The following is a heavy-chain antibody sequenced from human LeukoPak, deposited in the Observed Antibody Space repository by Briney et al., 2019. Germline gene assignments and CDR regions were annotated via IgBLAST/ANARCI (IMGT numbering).Heavy chain of an antibody. CDR2: ISSSSSTI. Sequence: GGSLRLSCEASGFTFSSYSMNWVRQAPGKGLEWVSYISSSSSTIYYADSVKGRFTISRDNAKNSLYLQMNSLRDEDTAVYYCARVATSRSDILTGYHTGARTLDYWGQGTLVTVSS. CDR1: GFTFSSYS. D-gene: IGHD3-9*01. J-gene: IGHJ4*02. CDR3: ARVATSRSDILTGYHTGARTLDY. V-gene: IGHV3-48*02.